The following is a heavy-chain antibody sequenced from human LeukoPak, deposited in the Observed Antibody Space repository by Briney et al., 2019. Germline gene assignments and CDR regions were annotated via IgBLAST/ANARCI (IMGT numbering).Heavy chain of an antibody. J-gene: IGHJ4*02. Sequence: GASVKVSCKASGYTFTSYAMHWVRQAPGQRLEWMGWINAGNGNTKYSQKFQGRVTITRDTSASTAYMELSSLRSEDTAVYYCARLIGDYYDNSRSSYWHGHLDYWGQGALVTVSS. CDR3: ARLIGDYYDNSRSSYWHGHLDY. V-gene: IGHV1-3*01. CDR1: GYTFTSYA. D-gene: IGHD3-22*01. CDR2: INAGNGNT.